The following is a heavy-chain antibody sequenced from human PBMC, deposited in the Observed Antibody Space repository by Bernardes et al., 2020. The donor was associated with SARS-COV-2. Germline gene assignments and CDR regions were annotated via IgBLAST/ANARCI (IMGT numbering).Heavy chain of an antibody. J-gene: IGHJ6*01. Sequence: GGSLRLSCAASGFAFSRYWMSWVRQAPGKGLEWVANIKEDESEMYYGDSVKGRFIISRDNAKNSVYLEMKSLRDEDTAVYYCARDPSGRDGYNDRYGMDVWGRGTTVNVSS. CDR2: IKEDESEM. D-gene: IGHD2-21*01. V-gene: IGHV3-7*03. CDR1: GFAFSRYW. CDR3: ARDPSGRDGYNDRYGMDV.